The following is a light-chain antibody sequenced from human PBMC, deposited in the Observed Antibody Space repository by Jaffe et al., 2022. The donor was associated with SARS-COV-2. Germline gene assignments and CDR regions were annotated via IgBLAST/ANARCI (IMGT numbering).Light chain of an antibody. J-gene: IGKJ2*01. Sequence: VLTQSPATLSLSPGERATLSCRSSHSVTHLAWYQQKPGQAPRLLIYEASNRASGIPPRFSGGGSGTDFSLTISSLESEDFAVYFCHQSNYWPHTFGQGTKLEVK. CDR2: EAS. V-gene: IGKV3-11*01. CDR1: HSVTH. CDR3: HQSNYWPHT.